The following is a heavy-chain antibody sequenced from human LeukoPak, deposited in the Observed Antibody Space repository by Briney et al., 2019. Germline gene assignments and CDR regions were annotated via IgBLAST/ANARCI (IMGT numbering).Heavy chain of an antibody. V-gene: IGHV1-8*03. J-gene: IGHJ4*02. CDR1: GYTFTSYD. D-gene: IGHD3-3*01. CDR2: MNPNSGNT. Sequence: ASVKVSCKASGYTFTSYDINWVRQATGQGLEWLGWMNPNSGNTGYAQKFQGRVTITRDTSISTAYMELRSLRSDDTAVYYCARVPITIFGVVTTYFDYWGQGTLVTVSS. CDR3: ARVPITIFGVVTTYFDY.